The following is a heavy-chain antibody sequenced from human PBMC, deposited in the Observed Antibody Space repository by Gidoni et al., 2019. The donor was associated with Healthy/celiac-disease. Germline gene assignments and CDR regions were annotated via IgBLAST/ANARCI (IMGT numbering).Heavy chain of an antibody. CDR3: AKDLGTYCGGDCSSYYFDY. CDR2: ISGSGGST. J-gene: IGHJ4*02. D-gene: IGHD2-21*02. Sequence: EVQLLESGGGLVQPGGSLRLSCASSGFTFSSYAMSWVRQAPGKGLEWVSAISGSGGSTYYADSVKGRFTISRDNSKNTLYLQMNSLRAEDTAVYYCAKDLGTYCGGDCSSYYFDYWGQGTLVTVSS. CDR1: GFTFSSYA. V-gene: IGHV3-23*01.